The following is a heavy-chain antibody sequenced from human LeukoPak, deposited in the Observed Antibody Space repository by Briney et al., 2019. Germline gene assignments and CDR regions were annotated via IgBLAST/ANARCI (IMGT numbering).Heavy chain of an antibody. CDR2: ISYDGGKT. D-gene: IGHD3-3*01. CDR1: GFTFGSYG. Sequence: PGGSLRLSCAASGFTFGSYGMHWVRQAPGKGLQWLAVISYDGGKTYYADSVEGRFTISRDNSKSTVYLEINSLRSEDTAIYYCARGFNDFWSGSQLEYWGQGTLVTVSS. CDR3: ARGFNDFWSGSQLEY. J-gene: IGHJ4*02. V-gene: IGHV3-30*19.